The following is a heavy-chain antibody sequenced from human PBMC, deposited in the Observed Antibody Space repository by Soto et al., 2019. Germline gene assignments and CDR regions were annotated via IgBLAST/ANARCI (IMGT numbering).Heavy chain of an antibody. D-gene: IGHD6-19*01. CDR2: ISSSGSTI. J-gene: IGHJ3*02. Sequence: PGGSLRLSCAASGFTFSDYYMSWIRQAPGKGLEWVSYISSSGSTIYYADSVKGRFTISRDNAKNSLYLQMNSLRAEDTAVYYCTASSGWYNDFDIWGQGTMVTVSS. CDR1: GFTFSDYY. CDR3: TASSGWYNDFDI. V-gene: IGHV3-11*01.